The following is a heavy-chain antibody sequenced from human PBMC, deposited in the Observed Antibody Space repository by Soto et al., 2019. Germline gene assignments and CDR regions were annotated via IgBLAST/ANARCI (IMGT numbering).Heavy chain of an antibody. CDR3: AKDGRYDSSGYWSCGMDV. Sequence: GGSLRLSCAASGFTFDDYAMHWVQQAPGKGLEWVSGISWNSGSIGYADSVKGRFTISRDNAKNSLYLQMNSLRAEDTALYYCAKDGRYDSSGYWSCGMDVWGQGTTVTVSS. CDR2: ISWNSGSI. J-gene: IGHJ6*02. V-gene: IGHV3-9*01. CDR1: GFTFDDYA. D-gene: IGHD3-22*01.